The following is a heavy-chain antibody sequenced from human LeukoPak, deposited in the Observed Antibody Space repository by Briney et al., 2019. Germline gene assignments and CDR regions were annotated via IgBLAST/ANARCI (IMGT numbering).Heavy chain of an antibody. Sequence: GGSLRLSCAASRFAFSDYYMSWIRQAPGKGLEWVSYISISGSTIYYADSVKGRFTISRDTVKNALYLQMNRLRAEDTALYYCTGGTIVATARDFDDWGHRTLVT. V-gene: IGHV3-11*01. J-gene: IGHJ4*01. CDR1: RFAFSDYY. CDR3: TGGTIVATARDFDD. CDR2: ISISGSTI. D-gene: IGHD5-12*01.